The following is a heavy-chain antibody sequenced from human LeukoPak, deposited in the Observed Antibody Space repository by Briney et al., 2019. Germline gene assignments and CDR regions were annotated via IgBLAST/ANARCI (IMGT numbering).Heavy chain of an antibody. V-gene: IGHV4-39*07. Sequence: SETLSLTCTVSGGSISSSSYYWGWIRQPPGKGLEWIGRIYTSGSTNYNPSLKSRVTISVDTSKNQFSLKLSSVTAADTAVYYCAREEVVVIATLNWFDPWGQGTLVTVSS. CDR3: AREEVVVIATLNWFDP. D-gene: IGHD2-21*01. CDR2: IYTSGST. J-gene: IGHJ5*02. CDR1: GGSISSSSYY.